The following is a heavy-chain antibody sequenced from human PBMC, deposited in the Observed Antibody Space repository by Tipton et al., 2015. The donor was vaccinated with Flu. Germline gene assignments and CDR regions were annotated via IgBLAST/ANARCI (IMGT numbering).Heavy chain of an antibody. CDR2: IYYSGST. CDR1: GGSISSYY. Sequence: TLSLTCTVSGGSISSYYWSWIRQPPGKGLEWIGYIYYSGSTNYNPSLKSRVTISVDTPKNQFSLNLASVTAADTAVYYCARRSTTAAPHYFDYWGQGILVTVSS. V-gene: IGHV4-59*08. CDR3: ARRSTTAAPHYFDY. J-gene: IGHJ4*02. D-gene: IGHD1-1*01.